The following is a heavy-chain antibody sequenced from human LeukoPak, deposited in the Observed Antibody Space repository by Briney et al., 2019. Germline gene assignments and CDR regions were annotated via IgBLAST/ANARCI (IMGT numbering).Heavy chain of an antibody. CDR1: GFTFSSYW. V-gene: IGHV3-7*01. Sequence: GGSLRLSCAASGFTFSSYWMSWVRQAPGKGLEWVANIKQDGSEKYYVDSVKGRFTISRDNAKNSLYLQMNSLRAEDTAVYYCARDGSYATEYFQHWGQGTLVAVSS. CDR3: ARDGSYATEYFQH. J-gene: IGHJ1*01. CDR2: IKQDGSEK. D-gene: IGHD1-26*01.